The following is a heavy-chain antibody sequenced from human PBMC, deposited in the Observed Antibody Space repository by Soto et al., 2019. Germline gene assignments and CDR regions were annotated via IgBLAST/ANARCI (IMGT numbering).Heavy chain of an antibody. CDR3: ASAVVVAVPCWFDP. D-gene: IGHD2-15*01. CDR1: GGSISSSSYY. V-gene: IGHV4-39*01. Sequence: LALTCTVSGGSISSSSYYWGWIRQPPGKVLEWIGSIYYSGSTYYNPSLKSRVTISVDTSKDQFSLKLSSVTAADTAVYYCASAVVVAVPCWFDPWGQGTLVTVSS. J-gene: IGHJ5*02. CDR2: IYYSGST.